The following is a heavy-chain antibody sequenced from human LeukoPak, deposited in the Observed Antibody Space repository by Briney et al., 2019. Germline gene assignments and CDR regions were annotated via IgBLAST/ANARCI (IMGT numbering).Heavy chain of an antibody. CDR3: AKGIGLWFQGLFYFDY. CDR2: IIPMLGIA. V-gene: IGHV1-69*04. Sequence: ASVKVSCKASGGTFSSYAISWVRQAPGQGLEWMGRIIPMLGIANYAQKFQGRVTITADKSTSTAYMDLSSLRAEDTAVYYCAKGIGLWFQGLFYFDYWGQGTLVTVSS. CDR1: GGTFSSYA. D-gene: IGHD5-18*01. J-gene: IGHJ4*02.